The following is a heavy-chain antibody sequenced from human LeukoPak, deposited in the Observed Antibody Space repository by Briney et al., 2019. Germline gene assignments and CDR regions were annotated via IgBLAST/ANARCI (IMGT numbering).Heavy chain of an antibody. J-gene: IGHJ6*02. CDR1: GFTFSSYW. V-gene: IGHV3-74*01. CDR2: INSDGSST. D-gene: IGHD3-16*01. CDR3: ARGMSPTFGMDV. Sequence: PGGSLRLSCAASGFTFSSYWMHWVRQAPGKGLVWVSRINSDGSSTNYADSVKGRFTISRDNAKNTLYLQMNSLRAEDTAVYYCARGMSPTFGMDVWGQGTTVTVSS.